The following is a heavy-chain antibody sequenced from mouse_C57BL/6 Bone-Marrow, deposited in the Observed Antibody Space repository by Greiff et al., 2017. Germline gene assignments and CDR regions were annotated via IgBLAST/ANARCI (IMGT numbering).Heavy chain of an antibody. CDR1: GFSFTSSG. V-gene: IGHV2-5*01. J-gene: IGHJ3*01. Sequence: VQVVESGPGLVQPSQSLSITCKVSGFSFTSSGVHWVRQSPGKGLEWLGVIWRGGSTDYNAAFMYRLSITTDNSKSQVFFKMNGLQADDTAIYYCGYDGPPWFAYWGQGTLVTVSA. D-gene: IGHD2-12*01. CDR3: GYDGPPWFAY. CDR2: IWRGGST.